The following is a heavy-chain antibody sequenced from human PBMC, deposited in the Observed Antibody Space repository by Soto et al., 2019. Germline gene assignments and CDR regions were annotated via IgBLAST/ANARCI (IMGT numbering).Heavy chain of an antibody. J-gene: IGHJ4*02. CDR1: GFTFDDYT. D-gene: IGHD6-19*01. CDR3: AKDISVAGISSPGY. CDR2: ISWDGGST. Sequence: GGSLRLSCAASGFTFDDYTMHWVRQAPGKGLEWVSLISWDGGSTYYADSVKGRFTISRDNSKNSLYLQMNSLRTEDTALYYCAKDISVAGISSPGYWGQGTLVTVSS. V-gene: IGHV3-43*01.